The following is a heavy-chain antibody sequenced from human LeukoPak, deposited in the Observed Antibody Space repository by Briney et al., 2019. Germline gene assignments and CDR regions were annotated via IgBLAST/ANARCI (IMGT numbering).Heavy chain of an antibody. CDR1: GYTFTSYY. CDR3: AKDGRMYSSGWYSYFDQ. Sequence: ASVKVSCKASGYTFTSYYMHWVRQAPGQGLEWMGIINPSGGSTSYAQKFQGRVTMTRDTSTSTVYMELSSLRSEDTAVYYCAKDGRMYSSGWYSYFDQWGQGTLVTVSS. V-gene: IGHV1-46*01. J-gene: IGHJ4*02. CDR2: INPSGGST. D-gene: IGHD6-19*01.